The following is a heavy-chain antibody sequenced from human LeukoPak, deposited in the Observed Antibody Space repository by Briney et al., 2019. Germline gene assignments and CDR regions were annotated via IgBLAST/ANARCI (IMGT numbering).Heavy chain of an antibody. J-gene: IGHJ4*02. CDR1: GFTFNLYA. CDR2: MSYDGSNK. D-gene: IGHD3-22*01. Sequence: GRSLRLSCAASGFTFNLYAMLWARQAPGKGLEWVAVMSYDGSNKYYTDSVKGRFTISRDNSKNTLYVQINNLRPEDTAVYYCARGDHYYDSSGFIDYWGQGTLVTVSS. CDR3: ARGDHYYDSSGFIDY. V-gene: IGHV3-30*04.